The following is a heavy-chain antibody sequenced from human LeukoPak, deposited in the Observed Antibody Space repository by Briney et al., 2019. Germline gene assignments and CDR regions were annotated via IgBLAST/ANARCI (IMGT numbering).Heavy chain of an antibody. J-gene: IGHJ6*03. D-gene: IGHD2-2*01. CDR1: GFTFSSYS. CDR2: ISSSSSYI. V-gene: IGHV3-21*01. CDR3: ARDRGPGVVVTSYYMDV. Sequence: GGSLRLSCAASGFTFSSYSMNWVRQAPGKGLEWVSSISSSSSYIYYADSVKGRFTISRDNAKNSLYLQMNSLRAEDTAVYYCARDRGPGVVVTSYYMDVWGKGTTVTVSS.